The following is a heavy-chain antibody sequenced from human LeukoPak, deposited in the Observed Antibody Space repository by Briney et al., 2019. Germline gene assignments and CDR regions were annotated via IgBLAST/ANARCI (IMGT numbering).Heavy chain of an antibody. CDR3: ARSIRFLEERGGGFDY. CDR2: ISYDGSNK. J-gene: IGHJ4*02. Sequence: PGGSLRLSCAASGFTFSSYAMHWVRQAPGKGLEWVAVISYDGSNKYYADSVKGRFTIPRDNSRNTLYLQMNSLRAEDTAVYYCARSIRFLEERGGGFDYWGQGTLVTVSS. CDR1: GFTFSSYA. D-gene: IGHD3-3*01. V-gene: IGHV3-30*01.